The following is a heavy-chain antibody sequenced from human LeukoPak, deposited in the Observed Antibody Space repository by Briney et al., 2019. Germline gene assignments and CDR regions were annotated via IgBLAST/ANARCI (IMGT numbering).Heavy chain of an antibody. CDR2: IYTSGST. CDR3: ARVFSVAGTFDY. CDR1: VGPISSTN. V-gene: IGHV4-4*07. Sequence: SETLSLPCTASVGPISSTNGTGTRSPPGKGRGGIGRIYTSGSTNYNPSLKSRVTMSVDTSKNQFSLNLSSVTAADTAVYYCARVFSVAGTFDYWGQGTLVTVSS. D-gene: IGHD6-19*01. J-gene: IGHJ4*02.